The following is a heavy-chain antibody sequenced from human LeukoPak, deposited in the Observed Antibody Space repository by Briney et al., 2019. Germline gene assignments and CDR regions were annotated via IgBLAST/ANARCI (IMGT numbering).Heavy chain of an antibody. CDR2: INWNGGSR. D-gene: IGHD5-24*01. J-gene: IGHJ6*03. CDR3: ARVSGGDGYNYGYYYYMYV. Sequence: PGGSLRLSCAASGFSFDDYGMSWVRQAPGKGLEWVSGINWNGGSRGYADSVKGRFTISRDNAKNSLYLQMNSLRAEDTALYYCARVSGGDGYNYGYYYYMYVWGKGTTVTVSS. CDR1: GFSFDDYG. V-gene: IGHV3-20*04.